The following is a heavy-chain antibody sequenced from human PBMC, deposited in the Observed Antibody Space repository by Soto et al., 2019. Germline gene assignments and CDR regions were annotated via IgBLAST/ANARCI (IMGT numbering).Heavy chain of an antibody. CDR3: ARLFGYSSDYYYGIDV. CDR1: GYSFINYW. V-gene: IGHV5-51*01. J-gene: IGHJ6*02. D-gene: IGHD5-12*01. CDR2: VNPGDSDT. Sequence: HVESLKISCKGSGYSFINYWVAWVRQMPGKGLEWMGIVNPGDSDTRSSPSFQGQVTFSADRSISTAYLQWTSLKASDTAIYYCARLFGYSSDYYYGIDVWGQGTTVTVSS.